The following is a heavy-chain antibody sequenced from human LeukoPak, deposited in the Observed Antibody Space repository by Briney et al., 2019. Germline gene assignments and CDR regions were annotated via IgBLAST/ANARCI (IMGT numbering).Heavy chain of an antibody. CDR2: IGTAGDT. CDR1: GFTFSSYD. J-gene: IGHJ4*02. D-gene: IGHD3-16*02. V-gene: IGHV3-13*01. CDR3: ARGGVWGSYLPLDY. Sequence: GGSLRLSCAASGFTFSSYDMHWVRQATGKGLEWDSAIGTAGDTYYPGSVKGRFTISRENAKNSLYLQMNSLRAGDTAVYYCARGGVWGSYLPLDYWGQGTLVTVSS.